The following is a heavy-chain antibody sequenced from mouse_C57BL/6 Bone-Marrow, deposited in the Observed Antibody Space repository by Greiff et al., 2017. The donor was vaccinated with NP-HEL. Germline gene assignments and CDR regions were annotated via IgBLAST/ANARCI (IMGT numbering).Heavy chain of an antibody. J-gene: IGHJ1*03. CDR1: GFTFSDYY. CDR2: ISNGGGST. D-gene: IGHD4-1*01. Sequence: EVKLVESGGGLVQPGGSLKLSCAASGFTFSDYYMYWVRQTPEKRLEWVAYISNGGGSTYYPDTVKGRFTITRDNAKNTLYLQMSRLKSEDTAMYYCASELTGTYFDVWGTGTTVTVSS. CDR3: ASELTGTYFDV. V-gene: IGHV5-12*01.